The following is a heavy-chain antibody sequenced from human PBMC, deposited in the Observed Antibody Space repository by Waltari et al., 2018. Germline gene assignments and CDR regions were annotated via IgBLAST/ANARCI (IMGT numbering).Heavy chain of an antibody. V-gene: IGHV1-46*01. CDR1: GYTFTSYY. Sequence: QVQLVQSGAEVKKPGASVKVSCKASGYTFTSYYMHWVRQAPGQGLEWMGIINPSGGSTSYAQKFQGRVTMTRDTSTSTVYMELSSLGSEDTAVYYCAREPSTNAFDYWGQGTLVTVSS. CDR2: INPSGGST. J-gene: IGHJ4*02. D-gene: IGHD2-2*01. CDR3: AREPSTNAFDY.